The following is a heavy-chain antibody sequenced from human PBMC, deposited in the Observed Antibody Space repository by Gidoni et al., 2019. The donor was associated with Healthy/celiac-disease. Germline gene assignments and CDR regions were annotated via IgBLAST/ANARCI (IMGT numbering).Heavy chain of an antibody. CDR2: INAGNGNT. J-gene: IGHJ6*02. Sequence: QVQLVQSGAEAKKPGASVQVSCKASGYTFTSYAMHWGRQAPGQRLEWMGWINAGNGNTKYSQKFQGRCTITRDTSASTAYMELSSLRSEDTAVYYCARDWGNIAAAVIRYYGMDVWGQGTTVTVSS. CDR1: GYTFTSYA. D-gene: IGHD6-13*01. CDR3: ARDWGNIAAAVIRYYGMDV. V-gene: IGHV1-3*01.